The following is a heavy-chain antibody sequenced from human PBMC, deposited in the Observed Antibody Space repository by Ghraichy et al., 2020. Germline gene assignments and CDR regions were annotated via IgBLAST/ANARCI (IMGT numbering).Heavy chain of an antibody. J-gene: IGHJ4*02. CDR2: VYHSGST. V-gene: IGHV4-4*02. CDR1: GGSISSNNW. Sequence: SETLSLTCGVSGGSISSNNWWNWVRQPPGKGLEWIGEVYHSGSTNYNPSLKSRVTISVDESKNQLSLKMIAVTAADTAVYFCARASHYSGSPFDYWGRGTLVTVSS. CDR3: ARASHYSGSPFDY. D-gene: IGHD1-26*01.